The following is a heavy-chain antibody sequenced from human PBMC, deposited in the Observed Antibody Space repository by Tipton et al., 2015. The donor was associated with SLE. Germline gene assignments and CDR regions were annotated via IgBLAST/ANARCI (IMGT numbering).Heavy chain of an antibody. J-gene: IGHJ6*02. D-gene: IGHD1-1*01. Sequence: QVQLVLSGAEVKKPGSSVKVSCKASGGTFSSYAISWVRQAPGQGLEWMGRIIPIFGTANYAQKFQGRVTITADESTSTAYMELSSLRSEDTAVYYCAKGEGTFYYYYYGMDVWGQGTTVTVSS. CDR2: IIPIFGTA. CDR1: GGTFSSYA. CDR3: AKGEGTFYYYYYGMDV. V-gene: IGHV1-69*18.